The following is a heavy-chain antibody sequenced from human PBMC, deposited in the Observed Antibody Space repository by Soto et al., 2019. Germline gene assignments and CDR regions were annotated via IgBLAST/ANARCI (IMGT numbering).Heavy chain of an antibody. Sequence: EVQLVESGGGLVQPGGSLRLSCAASGFTVSSNYMSWVRQAPGKGLGWVSVIYSGGSTYYADSVKGRFTISRHNSKNALYLQMNSLRAEDTAVYYCARDHGGAAFEIWGQGTMVTVSS. CDR3: ARDHGGAAFEI. J-gene: IGHJ3*02. V-gene: IGHV3-53*04. CDR1: GFTVSSNY. D-gene: IGHD3-10*01. CDR2: IYSGGST.